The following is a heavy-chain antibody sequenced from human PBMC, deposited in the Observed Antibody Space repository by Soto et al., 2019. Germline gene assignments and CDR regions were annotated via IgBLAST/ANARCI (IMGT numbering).Heavy chain of an antibody. V-gene: IGHV2-5*02. CDR3: AHSLIPNWGSRGAFDY. Sequence: QITLKESGPTLVKPTQTLTLTCTFSGFSLTTSGVGVGWIRQPPGKALEWLALIYWDDDKRYTPSLKSRLPITKDTSKNQVFLTMTHMDPVDTATYCWAHSLIPNWGSRGAFDYWGQGTLGTVAS. CDR2: IYWDDDK. J-gene: IGHJ4*02. CDR1: GFSLTTSGVG. D-gene: IGHD7-27*01.